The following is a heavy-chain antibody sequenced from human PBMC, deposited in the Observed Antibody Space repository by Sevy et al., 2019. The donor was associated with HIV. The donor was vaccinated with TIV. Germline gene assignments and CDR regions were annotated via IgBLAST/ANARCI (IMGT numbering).Heavy chain of an antibody. V-gene: IGHV3-74*01. D-gene: IGHD6-13*01. CDR2: VHYDGIYT. CDR1: GFTFANYW. Sequence: GGSLRLSCAASGFTFANYWMHWIRQAPGKGLVWVSRVHYDGIYTHYVDSVKGRFTISRDNAKDTLFLHMNSIRTEDTAVYYWVRGGSSWSNDGFDVWGQGTAVTVSS. CDR3: VRGGSSWSNDGFDV. J-gene: IGHJ3*01.